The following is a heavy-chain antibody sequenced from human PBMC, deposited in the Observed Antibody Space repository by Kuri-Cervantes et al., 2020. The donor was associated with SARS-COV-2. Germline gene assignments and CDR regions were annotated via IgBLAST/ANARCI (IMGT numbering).Heavy chain of an antibody. V-gene: IGHV3-48*01. CDR2: ISSSGSTI. D-gene: IGHD3-3*01. CDR3: AKGDDFWSGYYPDY. CDR1: GFTFSSYT. J-gene: IGHJ4*02. Sequence: GESLKISCAASGFTFSSYTMNWVRQAPGKGLEWVSYISSSGSTIYYADSVKGRFTISRDNSKNTLYLQMNSLRAEDTAVYCCAKGDDFWSGYYPDYWGQGTLVTVSS.